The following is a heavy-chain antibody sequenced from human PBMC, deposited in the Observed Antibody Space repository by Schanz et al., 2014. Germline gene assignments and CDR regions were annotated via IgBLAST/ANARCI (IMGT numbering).Heavy chain of an antibody. V-gene: IGHV4-34*01. CDR3: ARGRQQLGSFDY. CDR1: GFTFSDYY. CDR2: IGHSGNT. Sequence: LRLSCAASGFTFSDYYMAWIRQAPGKGLEWIGDIGHSGNTKDNPSLKSRVTMSVETSKNQFSLNLSSVTAADTTVYYCARGRQQLGSFDYWGPGTLVSVSS. J-gene: IGHJ4*02. D-gene: IGHD6-13*01.